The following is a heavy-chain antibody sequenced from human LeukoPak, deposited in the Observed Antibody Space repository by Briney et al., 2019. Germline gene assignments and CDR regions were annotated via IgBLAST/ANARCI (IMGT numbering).Heavy chain of an antibody. V-gene: IGHV3-7*01. Sequence: GGSLRLSCAASGFTFSSYWMSWVRQAPGKGLEWVANIKQDGSEKYYVDSVKGRFTISRDNAKNSLYLQMNSLRVEDSAVYYCATDLIHYYASGAKTWGQGTLVTVSS. J-gene: IGHJ5*02. D-gene: IGHD3-10*01. CDR3: ATDLIHYYASGAKT. CDR1: GFTFSSYW. CDR2: IKQDGSEK.